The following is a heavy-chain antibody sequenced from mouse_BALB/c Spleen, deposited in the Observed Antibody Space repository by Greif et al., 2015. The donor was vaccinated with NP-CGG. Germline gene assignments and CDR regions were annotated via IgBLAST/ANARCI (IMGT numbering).Heavy chain of an antibody. CDR1: GFNIKDYY. Sequence: EVQLQQSGAELVKPGASVKLSCTASGFNIKDYYIHWVKQRPEQGLEWIGRIDSAFGNTKHDSKFQGQATITADTSSNTAYLQRSSLTSEDTAVYYCARYDYYGSSYFDVWGAGTTVTVSS. J-gene: IGHJ1*01. CDR2: IDSAFGNT. CDR3: ARYDYYGSSYFDV. D-gene: IGHD1-1*01. V-gene: IGHV14-3*02.